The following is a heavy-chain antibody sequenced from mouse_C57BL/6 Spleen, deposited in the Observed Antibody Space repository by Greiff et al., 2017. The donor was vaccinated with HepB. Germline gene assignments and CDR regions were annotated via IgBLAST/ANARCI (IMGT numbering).Heavy chain of an antibody. CDR2: IDPSDSYT. CDR3: ARHYYGSSYVYFDV. D-gene: IGHD1-1*01. V-gene: IGHV1-69*01. CDR1: GYTFTSYW. Sequence: VQLQQPGAELVMPGASVKLSCKASGYTFTSYWMHWVKQRPGQGLEWIGEIDPSDSYTNYNQKFKGKSTLTVDKSSSTAYMQLSSLTSEDSAVYYCARHYYGSSYVYFDVWGTGTTVTVSS. J-gene: IGHJ1*03.